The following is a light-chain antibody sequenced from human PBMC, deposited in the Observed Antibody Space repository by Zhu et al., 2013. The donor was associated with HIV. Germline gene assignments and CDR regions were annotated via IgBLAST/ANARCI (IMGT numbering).Light chain of an antibody. CDR2: WAS. CDR3: LQYYSTPRT. J-gene: IGKJ2*01. Sequence: IVMTQSPDSLAVSLGERATINCKSSQSVLHSSNSNNYLAWYQQKPGQPPKLLISWASTRESGVPDRFSGSGSGTDFTLTIRSLQAEDVAVYYCLQYYSTPRTFGQGTKLEIK. CDR1: QSVLHSSNSNNY. V-gene: IGKV4-1*01.